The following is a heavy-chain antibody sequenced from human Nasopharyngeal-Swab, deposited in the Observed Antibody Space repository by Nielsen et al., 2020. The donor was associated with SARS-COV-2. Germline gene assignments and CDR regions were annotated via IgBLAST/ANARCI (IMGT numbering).Heavy chain of an antibody. J-gene: IGHJ4*02. D-gene: IGHD4-23*01. CDR2: IYYSGST. CDR1: GGSISSYY. V-gene: IGHV4-59*06. CDR3: ARVTTTVVTLSYYFDY. Sequence: SETLSLTCTVSGGSISSYYWSWIRQPPGKGLEWIGYIYYSGSTYYNPSLKSRVTISVDTSKNQFSLKLSSVTAADTAVYYCARVTTTVVTLSYYFDYWGQGTLVTVSS.